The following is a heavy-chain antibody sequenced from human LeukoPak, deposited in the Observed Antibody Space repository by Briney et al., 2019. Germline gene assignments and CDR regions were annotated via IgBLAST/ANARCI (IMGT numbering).Heavy chain of an antibody. D-gene: IGHD5-12*01. V-gene: IGHV3-30*02. Sequence: ESGGSLRLSCAASGFTFSSYGMHWVRQAPGKGLEWVAFIRYDGGNIYYADSVKGRFTISRDISKNTLYLQMNSLRAEDTAVYYCASGHSGYGYRAWDYWGQGTLVTVSS. J-gene: IGHJ4*02. CDR2: IRYDGGNI. CDR1: GFTFSSYG. CDR3: ASGHSGYGYRAWDY.